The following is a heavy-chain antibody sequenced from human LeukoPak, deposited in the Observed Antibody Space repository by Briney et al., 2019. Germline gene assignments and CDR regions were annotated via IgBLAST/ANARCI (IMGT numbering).Heavy chain of an antibody. CDR3: ARTSITMVSST. Sequence: VSVKVSCKASGYTFTNYGVTWVRQAPGQGLEWMGWISGSNAKTDSAQKFQDRLTVTSDTSTSTAYMELRNLTSDDTAVYYCARTSITMVSSTWGQGTLVTVSS. CDR1: GYTFTNYG. D-gene: IGHD3-10*01. CDR2: ISGSNAKT. V-gene: IGHV1-18*01. J-gene: IGHJ4*02.